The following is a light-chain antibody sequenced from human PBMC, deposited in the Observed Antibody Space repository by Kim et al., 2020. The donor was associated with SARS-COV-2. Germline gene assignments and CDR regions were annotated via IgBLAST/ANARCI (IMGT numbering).Light chain of an antibody. J-gene: IGLJ3*02. V-gene: IGLV7-43*01. CDR2: NTN. CDR3: LVFHDDSWV. CDR1: TGPVTSRSY. Sequence: QAVVTQEPSLTVSPGETVTLTCSSSTGPVTSRSYPNWFQQKPGLPPRALLYNTNRKHSGTPARFSGSLVGGKAALTLSSVLPEDEAEYYCLVFHDDSWVFGGGTQLTVL.